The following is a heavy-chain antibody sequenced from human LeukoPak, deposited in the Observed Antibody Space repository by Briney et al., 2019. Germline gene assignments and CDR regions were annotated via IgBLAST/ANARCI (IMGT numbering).Heavy chain of an antibody. CDR2: ISGSGGST. D-gene: IGHD6-19*01. Sequence: GGSLRLSCAASGFTFSSYAMSWVRQAPGKGLEWVSAISGSGGSTYYADSVKGRFTISRDNSKNTLYLQMNSLRAEDTAVYYCAKGYLRAVAGVLSTNYRQFFDYWGQGTLVTVSS. J-gene: IGHJ4*02. CDR1: GFTFSSYA. V-gene: IGHV3-23*01. CDR3: AKGYLRAVAGVLSTNYRQFFDY.